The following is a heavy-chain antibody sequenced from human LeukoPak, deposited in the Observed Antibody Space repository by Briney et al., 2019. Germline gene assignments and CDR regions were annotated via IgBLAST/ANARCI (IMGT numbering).Heavy chain of an antibody. J-gene: IGHJ4*02. CDR1: GFTFSSYG. V-gene: IGHV3-30*02. Sequence: SGGSLRLSCAASGFTFSSYGMHWVRQAPGKGLEWVAVIWYDGSNKYYADSVKGRFTISRDNSKNTLYLQMNSLRSEDTAVYYCATVSSGWYYFDYWGQGTLVTVSS. CDR3: ATVSSGWYYFDY. CDR2: IWYDGSNK. D-gene: IGHD6-19*01.